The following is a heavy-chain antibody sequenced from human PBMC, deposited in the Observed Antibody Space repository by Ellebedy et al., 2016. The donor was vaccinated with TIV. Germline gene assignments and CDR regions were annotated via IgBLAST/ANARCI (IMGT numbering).Heavy chain of an antibody. CDR1: GFSFRSYW. J-gene: IGHJ5*02. CDR2: IYQDGSDQ. V-gene: IGHV3-7*01. D-gene: IGHD4-17*01. Sequence: GESLKISCAASGFSFRSYWMSWVRQAPGKGLERVANIYQDGSDQYYADSVKGRFTISRDNANKSLFLQMNSLRGDETAVYYCARRGSYGDYAVQVNSWFDTWGQGTLVSVSS. CDR3: ARRGSYGDYAVQVNSWFDT.